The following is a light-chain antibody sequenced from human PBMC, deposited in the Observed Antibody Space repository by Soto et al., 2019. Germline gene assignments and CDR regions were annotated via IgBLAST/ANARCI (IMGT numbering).Light chain of an antibody. V-gene: IGKV1-9*01. CDR1: QGISSY. CDR2: AAS. J-gene: IGKJ1*01. Sequence: DIQLTQSPSFLSASVGDRVTITCRASQGISSYLAWYQQKPGKAPKLLIYAASTLQSGVPSRFSGSESGTEFTLTISSLQPEDFATYYCQQLNSYLWTFGQGTKVEMK. CDR3: QQLNSYLWT.